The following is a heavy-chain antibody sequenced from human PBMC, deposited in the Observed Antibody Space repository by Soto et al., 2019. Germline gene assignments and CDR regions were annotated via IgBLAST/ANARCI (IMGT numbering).Heavy chain of an antibody. Sequence: PGESLKISCKGSGYSFTSYWISWVRQMPGKGLEWMGRIDPSDSYTNYSPSFQGHVTISADKSISTAYLQWSSLKASDTAMYYCARRDSYYDFQTGMDVWGQGTTVTVS. CDR2: IDPSDSYT. V-gene: IGHV5-10-1*01. J-gene: IGHJ6*02. D-gene: IGHD3-3*01. CDR3: ARRDSYYDFQTGMDV. CDR1: GYSFTSYW.